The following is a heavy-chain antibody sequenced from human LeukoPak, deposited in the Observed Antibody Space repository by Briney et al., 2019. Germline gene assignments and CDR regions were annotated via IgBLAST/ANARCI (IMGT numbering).Heavy chain of an antibody. CDR2: IRSKGNSYAT. J-gene: IGHJ3*02. V-gene: IGHV3-73*01. Sequence: AGRSLRLSCAASGLTFSGSATHWVRQASGKGLEWVGRIRSKGNSYATGYAASVKGRFTISRDDSKNTAYLQMNSLKTEDTAVYYGAGYYYDSSDKSDAFDIWGQGTMVTVSS. CDR3: AGYYYDSSDKSDAFDI. CDR1: GLTFSGSA. D-gene: IGHD3-22*01.